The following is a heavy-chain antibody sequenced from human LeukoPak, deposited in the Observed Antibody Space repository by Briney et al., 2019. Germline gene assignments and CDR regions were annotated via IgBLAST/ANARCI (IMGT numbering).Heavy chain of an antibody. J-gene: IGHJ4*02. V-gene: IGHV4-38-2*01. CDR3: ARPPDYSDYGAAFTY. D-gene: IGHD4-11*01. CDR2: IYHSGTT. Sequence: SETLSLTCAVSGYSISSGYFWGWIRQPPGKGLEWIGSIYHSGTTYYNPSLKSRVTISVDTSKNQFSLRLSSVTDADTAVYYCARPPDYSDYGAAFTYWGQGTLVTVSS. CDR1: GYSISSGYF.